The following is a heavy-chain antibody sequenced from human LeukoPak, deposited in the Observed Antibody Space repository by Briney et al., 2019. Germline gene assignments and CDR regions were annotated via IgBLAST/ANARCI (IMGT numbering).Heavy chain of an antibody. D-gene: IGHD3-22*01. CDR1: GGSISSYY. CDR3: ARDGYYDSSSNNWFDP. V-gene: IGHV4-59*01. Sequence: SETLSLTCTVSGGSISSYYWSWIRQPPGKGLEWIGYIYYSGSTNYNPSLKSRVTISVDTSKNQFSLKLSSVTAADTAVYYCARDGYYDSSSNNWFDPWGQGTLVTVSS. CDR2: IYYSGST. J-gene: IGHJ5*02.